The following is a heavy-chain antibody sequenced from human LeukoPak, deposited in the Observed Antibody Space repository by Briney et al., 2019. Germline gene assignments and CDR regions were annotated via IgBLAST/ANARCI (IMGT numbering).Heavy chain of an antibody. Sequence: GGSLRLSCEASGFSFSNYAMNWVRQAPGKGLEWFSGISGSGGSTYYAISGSGGTTYSPDSVKGRFTISRDNSKNTLYLQINSLRAEDTAIYYCAKEWKWGATYNYYYGMNVWGQGTTVIVSS. J-gene: IGHJ6*02. D-gene: IGHD1-26*01. CDR3: AKEWKWGATYNYYYGMNV. CDR1: GFSFSNYA. CDR2: ISGSGGSTYYAISGSGGTT. V-gene: IGHV3-23*01.